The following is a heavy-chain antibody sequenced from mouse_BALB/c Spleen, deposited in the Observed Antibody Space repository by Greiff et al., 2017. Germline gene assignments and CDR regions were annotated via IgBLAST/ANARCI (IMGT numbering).Heavy chain of an antibody. CDR3: ARYYYDYDGLFAY. CDR1: GYTFTSYV. J-gene: IGHJ3*01. V-gene: IGHV1-14*01. CDR2: INPYNDGT. D-gene: IGHD2-4*01. Sequence: EVQLQQSGPELVKPGASVKMSCKASGYTFTSYVMHWVKQKPGQGLEWIGYINPYNDGTKYNEKFKGKATLTSDKSSSTAYMELSSLTSEDSAVYYCARYYYDYDGLFAYWGQGTLVTVSA.